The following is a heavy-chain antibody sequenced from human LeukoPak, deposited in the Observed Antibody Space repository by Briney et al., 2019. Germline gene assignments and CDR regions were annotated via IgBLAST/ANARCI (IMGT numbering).Heavy chain of an antibody. D-gene: IGHD2-2*01. CDR1: GYTFTSYD. CDR2: INPNSGGT. Sequence: GASVKVSCKASGYTFTSYDINWVRQAAGQGLEWMGWINPNSGGTNYAQKFQGRVTMTRDTSISTAYMELSRLRSDDTAVYYCAREGYCSSTSCYGGSDYFDYWGQGTLVTVSS. CDR3: AREGYCSSTSCYGGSDYFDY. V-gene: IGHV1-2*02. J-gene: IGHJ4*02.